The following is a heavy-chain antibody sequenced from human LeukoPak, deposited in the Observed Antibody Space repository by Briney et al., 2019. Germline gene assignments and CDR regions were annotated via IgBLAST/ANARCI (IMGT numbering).Heavy chain of an antibody. CDR2: IWYDGSNK. D-gene: IGHD2-21*02. Sequence: PGGSLRLSCAASGFTFSSYGMHWVRQAPGKGLEWVAVIWYDGSNKYYADSVKGRFTISRDNSKNTLYLQMNSLRAEDTAVYYCARDLTYCGGDCYSGLFDYWGQGTLVTDSS. J-gene: IGHJ4*02. V-gene: IGHV3-33*01. CDR1: GFTFSSYG. CDR3: ARDLTYCGGDCYSGLFDY.